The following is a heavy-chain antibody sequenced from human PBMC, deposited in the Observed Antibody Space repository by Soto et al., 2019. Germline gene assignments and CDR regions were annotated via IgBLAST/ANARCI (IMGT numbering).Heavy chain of an antibody. V-gene: IGHV2-5*01. CDR1: GFSLSTSGLG. Sequence: QITLKESGPTLVRPTQTLTLTCTFSGFSLSTSGLGVGWIRQPPGKALEWLALIYWNDDKRYSPSRKARLTITKDTSENQVVLTMTNMDPVDTATYYCAHRPSGWYLFDYWGQGTLVTVSS. D-gene: IGHD6-19*01. CDR2: IYWNDDK. J-gene: IGHJ4*02. CDR3: AHRPSGWYLFDY.